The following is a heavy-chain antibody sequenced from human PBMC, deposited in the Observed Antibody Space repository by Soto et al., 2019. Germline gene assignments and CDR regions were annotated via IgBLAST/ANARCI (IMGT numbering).Heavy chain of an antibody. J-gene: IGHJ6*03. CDR2: IYDSGST. V-gene: IGHV4-59*01. Sequence: PSETMSLTCTVSGVSISSDYWSWIRQPPGKGLEWVGYIYDSGSTNYNPSLKSRVTISVDTSMNQFSLRLRSVTAADTAVYYCARDKSAGDDYYYFMDVWGKGTTVTVSS. CDR3: ARDKSAGDDYYYFMDV. D-gene: IGHD6-13*01. CDR1: GVSISSDY.